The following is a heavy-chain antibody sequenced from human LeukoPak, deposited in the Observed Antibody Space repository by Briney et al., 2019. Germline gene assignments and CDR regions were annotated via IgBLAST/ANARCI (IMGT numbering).Heavy chain of an antibody. D-gene: IGHD3-22*01. Sequence: ASVKVSCKASGYTFTGYYMHWVRQAPGQGLEWMGWINPNSGGTNYAQKFQGRVTMTRDTSISTAYMEPSRLRSDDTAVYYCARDHDSSGYYLIFDYWGQGTLVTVSS. CDR3: ARDHDSSGYYLIFDY. CDR2: INPNSGGT. V-gene: IGHV1-2*02. J-gene: IGHJ4*02. CDR1: GYTFTGYY.